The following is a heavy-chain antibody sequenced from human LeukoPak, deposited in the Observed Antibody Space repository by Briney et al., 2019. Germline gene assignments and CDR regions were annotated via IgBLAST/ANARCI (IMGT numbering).Heavy chain of an antibody. D-gene: IGHD1/OR15-1a*01. J-gene: IGHJ4*02. V-gene: IGHV4-59*08. CDR3: ARQISANKDY. Sequence: PSETLSLTCTVSGVSISGYYWVWIRQSPKRSLEYIGSIFYREGFSYGRTTFYNPSLQSRVTISVDTSKNSFSLTLKSVTAADTAVYFCARQISANKDYWGQGTLVTVSS. CDR2: IFYREGFSYGRTT. CDR1: GVSISGYY.